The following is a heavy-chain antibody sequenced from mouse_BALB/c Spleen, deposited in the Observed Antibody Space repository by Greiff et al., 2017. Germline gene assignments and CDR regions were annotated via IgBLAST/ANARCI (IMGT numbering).Heavy chain of an antibody. Sequence: VQLKQSGAELARPGASVKLSCKASGYTFTSYWMQWVKQRPGQGLEWIGAIYPGDGDTRYTQKFKGKATLTADKSSSTAYMQLSSLASEDSAVYYCARSVGTGDYWGQGTTLTVSS. CDR3: ARSVGTGDY. CDR1: GYTFTSYW. V-gene: IGHV1-87*01. J-gene: IGHJ2*01. CDR2: IYPGDGDT. D-gene: IGHD3-3*01.